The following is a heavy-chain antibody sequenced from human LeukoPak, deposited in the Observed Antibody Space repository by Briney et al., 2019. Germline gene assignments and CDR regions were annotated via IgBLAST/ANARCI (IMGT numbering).Heavy chain of an antibody. V-gene: IGHV1-46*01. CDR1: GYTFTSYY. Sequence: ASVKVSCKASGYTFTSYYMHWVRQAPGQGLEWMGIINPSGGSTSYAQKFQGRVTMTRDTSTSTVYMELSSLRSEDTAVYYCARAMYDSSGYYTSDYYYYMDVWGKGTTVTVSS. J-gene: IGHJ6*03. D-gene: IGHD3-22*01. CDR3: ARAMYDSSGYYTSDYYYYMDV. CDR2: INPSGGST.